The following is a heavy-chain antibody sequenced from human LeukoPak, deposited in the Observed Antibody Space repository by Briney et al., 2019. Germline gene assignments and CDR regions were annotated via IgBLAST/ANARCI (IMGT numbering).Heavy chain of an antibody. Sequence: SETLSLTCTVSTGSISSYYWSWIRQPPGKGLEWIGYIYYSGSTNYNPSLKSRVTISADTSKNQFSLSLSSVTAADTAVYYCVGGWQRFSHYWGQGTLVTVSS. CDR2: IYYSGST. D-gene: IGHD5-12*01. CDR3: VGGWQRFSHY. CDR1: TGSISSYY. J-gene: IGHJ4*02. V-gene: IGHV4-59*08.